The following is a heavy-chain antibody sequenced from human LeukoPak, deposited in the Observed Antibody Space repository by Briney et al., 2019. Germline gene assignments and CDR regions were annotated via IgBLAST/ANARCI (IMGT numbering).Heavy chain of an antibody. CDR2: MNPNSGNT. CDR3: ARTPHLYYDFWSGSYTRGYGMDV. D-gene: IGHD3-3*01. V-gene: IGHV1-8*01. J-gene: IGHJ6*02. Sequence: ASVKVSCKASGYTFTSYDINWVRQATGQGLEWMGWMNPNSGNTGYAQKFQGRVTMTRNTSISTAYMELSSLRSEDTAVYYCARTPHLYYDFWSGSYTRGYGMDVWGQGTTVTVSS. CDR1: GYTFTSYD.